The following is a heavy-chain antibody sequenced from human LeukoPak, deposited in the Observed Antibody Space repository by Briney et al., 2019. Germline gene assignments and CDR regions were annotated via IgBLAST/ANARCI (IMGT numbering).Heavy chain of an antibody. CDR1: GGSIGNHY. CDR2: IYYRGST. CDR3: ARGDTSDFWSGYYRY. J-gene: IGHJ4*02. D-gene: IGHD3-3*01. V-gene: IGHV4-59*11. Sequence: PSETLSLTCTVFGGSIGNHYWSWIRQPPGKGLEWIGYIYYRGSTNYNPSLESRVTISVDTAKNQFSLKLRSVTAADTAVYYCARGDTSDFWSGYYRYWGQGTLVTVSS.